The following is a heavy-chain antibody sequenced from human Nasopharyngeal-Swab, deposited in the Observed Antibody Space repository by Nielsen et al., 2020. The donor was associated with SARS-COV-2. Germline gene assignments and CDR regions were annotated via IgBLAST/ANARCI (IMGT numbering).Heavy chain of an antibody. J-gene: IGHJ4*02. CDR2: IYHSGST. V-gene: IGHV4-30-2*06. Sequence: SETLPLTCVVSGGSISSADYSWNWIRQSPGRGLEWIGNIYHSGSTSYNPSLKSRVTISVDRSKSHFSLKMTSVTAADTAVYFCARGKDFGEYYFDYWGQGTLVTVSS. D-gene: IGHD3-10*01. CDR1: GGSISSADYS. CDR3: ARGKDFGEYYFDY.